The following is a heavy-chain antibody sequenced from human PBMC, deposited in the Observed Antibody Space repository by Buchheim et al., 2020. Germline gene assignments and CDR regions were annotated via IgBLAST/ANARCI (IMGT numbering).Heavy chain of an antibody. D-gene: IGHD4-17*01. J-gene: IGHJ4*02. CDR1: GFTFSSYW. Sequence: EVQLVESGGGLVQPGGSLRLSCAASGFTFSSYWMSWVRQAPGKGLEWVANIKQDGSEKYYVDSVKGRFTISRDHAKNSLYLQMNSLRAEDTAVYYCAREQSFDYGVYYYFDYWGQGTL. CDR2: IKQDGSEK. CDR3: AREQSFDYGVYYYFDY. V-gene: IGHV3-7*01.